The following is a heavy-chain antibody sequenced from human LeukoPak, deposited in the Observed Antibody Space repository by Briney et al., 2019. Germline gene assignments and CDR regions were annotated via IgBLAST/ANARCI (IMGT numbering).Heavy chain of an antibody. CDR2: INAGNGNT. CDR3: ASGGIYYGAAFDF. J-gene: IGHJ4*02. Sequence: ASVKVSCKASGYTFTSYAMHWVRQAPGQRLEWMGWINAGNGNTKYSQEFQGRVTITRDTSASTAYMELSSLRAEDTALYYCASGGIYYGAAFDFWGQGTLVTVSS. CDR1: GYTFTSYA. D-gene: IGHD1-26*01. V-gene: IGHV1-3*03.